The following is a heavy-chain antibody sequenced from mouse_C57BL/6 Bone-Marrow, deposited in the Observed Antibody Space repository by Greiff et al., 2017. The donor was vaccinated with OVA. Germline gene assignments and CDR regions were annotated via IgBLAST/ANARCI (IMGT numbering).Heavy chain of an antibody. Sequence: EVQLVESGGGLVQPGGSLSLSCAASGFTFTDYYMSWVRQPPGKALEWLGFIRNKADGYTTEYSASVKGRFTISRDNSQSILYLQMNALRAEDSATYYCARYISPIYDLLFDYWGQGTTLTVSS. V-gene: IGHV7-3*01. J-gene: IGHJ2*01. D-gene: IGHD1-1*01. CDR2: IRNKADGYTT. CDR3: ARYISPIYDLLFDY. CDR1: GFTFTDYY.